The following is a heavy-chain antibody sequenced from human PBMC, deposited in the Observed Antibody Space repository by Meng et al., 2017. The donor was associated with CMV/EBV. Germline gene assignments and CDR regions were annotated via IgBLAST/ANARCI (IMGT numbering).Heavy chain of an antibody. J-gene: IGHJ6*02. D-gene: IGHD1-26*01. V-gene: IGHV1-18*01. Sequence: SGYPFTSYGISWVRQAPGQGLEWMGWISAYNSNTNYAQKLQGRVTMTTDTSTSTAYMELRSLRSDDTAVYYCARNSGSGRWYYGMDVWGQGTTVTVSS. CDR3: ARNSGSGRWYYGMDV. CDR2: ISAYNSNT. CDR1: GYPFTSYG.